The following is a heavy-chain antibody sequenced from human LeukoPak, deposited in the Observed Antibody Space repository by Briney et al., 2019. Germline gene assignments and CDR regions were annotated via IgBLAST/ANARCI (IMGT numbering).Heavy chain of an antibody. CDR1: GFTFNSYW. CDR2: ISSDGSTT. D-gene: IGHD3-22*01. Sequence: GGSLRLSCAASGFTFNSYWMHWVRQAPGKGVVWVSRISSDGSTTSYADSVKGRFTISRDNAENTLYPQMNSLRAEDTAVYYCARARGYYYDSFDYWGQGTLVTVSS. V-gene: IGHV3-74*01. CDR3: ARARGYYYDSFDY. J-gene: IGHJ4*02.